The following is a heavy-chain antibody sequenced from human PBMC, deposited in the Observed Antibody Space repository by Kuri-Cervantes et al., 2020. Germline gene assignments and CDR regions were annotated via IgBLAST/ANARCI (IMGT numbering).Heavy chain of an antibody. CDR1: GGSFSGYY. J-gene: IGHJ4*02. CDR3: ARDDLGFGELLFFDY. CDR2: INHSGST. D-gene: IGHD3-10*01. V-gene: IGHV4-34*01. Sequence: SQTLSLTCAVYGGSFSGYYWSWIRQPPGKGLEWIGEINHSGSTNYNPSLKSRVTISVDTSKNQFSLKLSSVTAADTAVYYCARDDLGFGELLFFDYWGQGTLVTVSS.